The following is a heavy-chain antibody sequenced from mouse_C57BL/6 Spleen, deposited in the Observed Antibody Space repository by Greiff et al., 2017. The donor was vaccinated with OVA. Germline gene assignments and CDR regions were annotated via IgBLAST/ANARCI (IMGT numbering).Heavy chain of an antibody. V-gene: IGHV1-15*01. J-gene: IGHJ2*01. D-gene: IGHD2-3*01. Sequence: ESGAELVRPGASVTLSCKASGYTFTDYEMHWVKQTPVHGLEWIGVIDPETGGTAYNQKFKGKAILTADKSSSAAYMELRSLTSEDSAVYYCTGYESFDYWGQGTTLTVAS. CDR3: TGYESFDY. CDR1: GYTFTDYE. CDR2: IDPETGGT.